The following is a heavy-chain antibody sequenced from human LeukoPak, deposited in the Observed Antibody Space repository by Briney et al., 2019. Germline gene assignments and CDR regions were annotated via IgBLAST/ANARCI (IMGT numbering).Heavy chain of an antibody. CDR1: GFTFSSYS. CDR3: AKGGVVVPAAFDY. J-gene: IGHJ4*02. Sequence: GGSLRLSCAASGFTFSSYSMNWVRQAPGKGLEWVSAISGSGGSTYYADSVKGRFTISRDNSKNTLYLQMNSLRAEDTAVYYCAKGGVVVPAAFDYWGQGTLVTVSS. V-gene: IGHV3-23*01. D-gene: IGHD2-2*01. CDR2: ISGSGGST.